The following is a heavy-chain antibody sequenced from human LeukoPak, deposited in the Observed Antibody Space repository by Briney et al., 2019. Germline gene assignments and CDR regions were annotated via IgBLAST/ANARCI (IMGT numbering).Heavy chain of an antibody. CDR1: GYTFTGYY. CDR3: ASGIGVVAPEYYFDY. D-gene: IGHD5-12*01. V-gene: IGHV1-46*01. CDR2: INPSGGST. Sequence: ASVKVSCKASGYTFTGYYMHWVRQAPGQGLEWMGIINPSGGSTSYAQKFQGRVTMTRDTSTSTVYMELSSLRSEDTAVYYCASGIGVVAPEYYFDYWGQGTLVTVSS. J-gene: IGHJ4*02.